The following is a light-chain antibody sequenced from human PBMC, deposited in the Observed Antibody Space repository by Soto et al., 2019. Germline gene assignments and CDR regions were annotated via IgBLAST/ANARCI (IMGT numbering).Light chain of an antibody. CDR1: QSVSSW. J-gene: IGKJ1*01. CDR2: KAS. V-gene: IGKV1-5*03. CDR3: KQYRSYSWT. Sequence: DVQLTQSPSTLSASVGDRVTITCRASQSVSSWLAWYQAKPGKAPNLLIYKASTLESGVPSRFSGSGSGTEFTLTISSLQPDDFATYYCKQYRSYSWTFGQGTKVEI.